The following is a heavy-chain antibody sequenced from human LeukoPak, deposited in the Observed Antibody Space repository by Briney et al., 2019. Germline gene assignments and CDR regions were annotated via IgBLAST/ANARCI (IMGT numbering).Heavy chain of an antibody. CDR1: GGSISTNIW. Sequence: SETLSLTCAVSGGSISTNIWWSWVRQPPGRGLEWIGEIYHSGSTNYNPSLKSRITVSVDTSKNQFSLKLSSVSAADTAVYYCASTTIFGPYFDYWGQGTLVTVSS. J-gene: IGHJ4*02. D-gene: IGHD3-3*01. V-gene: IGHV4-4*02. CDR3: ASTTIFGPYFDY. CDR2: IYHSGST.